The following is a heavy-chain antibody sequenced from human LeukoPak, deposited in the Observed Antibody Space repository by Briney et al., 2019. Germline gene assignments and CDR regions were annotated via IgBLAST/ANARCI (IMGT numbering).Heavy chain of an antibody. J-gene: IGHJ4*02. CDR2: IKQDGSEK. Sequence: GGSLRLSCSTSGFTFSSYWMSLVRQAPGKGLEWVANIKQDGSEKYYVDSVKGRFTISRDNAKNSLFLQMNSLRADDTAVYYCAREYYDSSGYYHGWHWGQGALVTVSS. D-gene: IGHD3-22*01. CDR1: GFTFSSYW. V-gene: IGHV3-7*01. CDR3: AREYYDSSGYYHGWH.